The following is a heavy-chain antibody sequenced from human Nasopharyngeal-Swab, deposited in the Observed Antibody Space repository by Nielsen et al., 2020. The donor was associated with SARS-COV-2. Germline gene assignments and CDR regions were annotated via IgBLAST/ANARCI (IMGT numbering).Heavy chain of an antibody. V-gene: IGHV3-74*01. Sequence: GESLKISCAASGFTFSSYAMSWVRQAPGKGLEWVSRINSDGSSTSYADSVKGRFTISRDNAKNTLYLQMNSLRAEDTAVYYCARVEYDYVWGSYLADGWFDPWGQGTLVTVSS. CDR2: INSDGSST. CDR1: GFTFSSYA. CDR3: ARVEYDYVWGSYLADGWFDP. J-gene: IGHJ5*02. D-gene: IGHD3-16*02.